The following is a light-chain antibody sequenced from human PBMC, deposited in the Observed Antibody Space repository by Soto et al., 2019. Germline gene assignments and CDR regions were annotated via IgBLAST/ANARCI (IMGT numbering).Light chain of an antibody. Sequence: DIQITQSPSSLSASVGDRVTITCRASQAIRNDLGWYQQKPAKAPKRLIYATSSLQSGVPSRFSGSGSGTEFTLTISSLQPEDSATYYCLQHNTYPRTFGQGTKVDIK. CDR1: QAIRND. J-gene: IGKJ1*01. V-gene: IGKV1-17*01. CDR3: LQHNTYPRT. CDR2: ATS.